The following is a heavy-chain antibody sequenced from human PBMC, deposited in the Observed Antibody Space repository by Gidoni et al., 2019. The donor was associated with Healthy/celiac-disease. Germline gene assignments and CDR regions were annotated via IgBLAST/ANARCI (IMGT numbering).Heavy chain of an antibody. J-gene: IGHJ4*02. Sequence: QLQLQESGPGLVTPSETLSLTCTVSGGSISSSSYYWGWIRQPPGKGLEWIGSIYYSGSTYYNPSLKSRVTISVDTSKNQFSLKLSSVTAADTAVYYCARLYCSSTSCYVFDYWGQGTLVTVSS. CDR2: IYYSGST. D-gene: IGHD2-2*01. CDR1: GGSISSSSYY. V-gene: IGHV4-39*01. CDR3: ARLYCSSTSCYVFDY.